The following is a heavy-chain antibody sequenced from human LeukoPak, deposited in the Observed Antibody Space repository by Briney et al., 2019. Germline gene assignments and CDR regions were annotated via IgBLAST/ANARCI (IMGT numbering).Heavy chain of an antibody. J-gene: IGHJ4*02. D-gene: IGHD2-15*01. CDR3: ARDYYCSGGSCLYFDY. CDR1: GFSFDDYG. CDR2: INWNGDST. V-gene: IGHV3-20*04. Sequence: GGSLRLSCAASGFSFDDYGLTWVRQAPGKGLEWVSGINWNGDSTDYADSVKGRFTISRDNSNNTLYLQMNSLRVEDTGVYYCARDYYCSGGSCLYFDYWGQGTLVTVSS.